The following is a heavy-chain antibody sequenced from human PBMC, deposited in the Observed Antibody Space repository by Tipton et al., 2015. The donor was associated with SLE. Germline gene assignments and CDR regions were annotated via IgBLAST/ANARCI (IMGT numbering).Heavy chain of an antibody. V-gene: IGHV3-66*02. D-gene: IGHD2-21*01. CDR3: ARESGCGGDCYRAEYFQH. J-gene: IGHJ1*01. CDR2: IYSGGST. Sequence: GSLRLSCAASGFTVSSNYMSWVRQAPGKGLEWISVIYSGGSTYYADSVKGRFTISRDNSKNKLYLQMNSLRADDTAVYYCARESGCGGDCYRAEYFQHWGQGTLVTVSS. CDR1: GFTVSSNY.